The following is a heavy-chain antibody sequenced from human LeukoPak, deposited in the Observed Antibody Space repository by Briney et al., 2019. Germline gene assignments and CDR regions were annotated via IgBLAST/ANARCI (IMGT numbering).Heavy chain of an antibody. CDR2: ISGSGGST. CDR1: GFTFSSYA. J-gene: IGHJ4*02. V-gene: IGHV3-23*01. D-gene: IGHD3-22*01. Sequence: PGGSLRLSCAAFGFTFSSYAMSWVRQAPGKGLEWVSAISGSGGSTYYADSVKGRFTISRDNSKNTLYLQMNSLRAEDTAVYYCAKGNTMIVVVSDYWGQGTLVTVSS. CDR3: AKGNTMIVVVSDY.